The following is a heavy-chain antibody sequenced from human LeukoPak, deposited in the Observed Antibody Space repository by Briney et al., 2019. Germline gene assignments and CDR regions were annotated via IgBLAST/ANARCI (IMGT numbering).Heavy chain of an antibody. J-gene: IGHJ4*02. Sequence: GGTLRLSCAASGFTLSSDGMHRGRQAPGKGLEWVAVIWYDGSNKYYADSVKGRFTISSDNSKNTLYLQMNSLRAEDTAVYYCSRDSYGSDYWGQGTLVTVSS. CDR2: IWYDGSNK. CDR3: SRDSYGSDY. V-gene: IGHV3-33*01. D-gene: IGHD3-10*01. CDR1: GFTLSSDG.